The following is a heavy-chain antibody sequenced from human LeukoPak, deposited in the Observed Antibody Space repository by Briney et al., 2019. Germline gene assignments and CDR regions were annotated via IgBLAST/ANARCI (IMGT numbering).Heavy chain of an antibody. D-gene: IGHD7-27*01. CDR2: IYHSGST. J-gene: IGHJ2*01. CDR3: AREPTGELAWYFDL. CDR1: GGSISSSNW. Sequence: PSGTLSLTCAVSGGSISSSNWWSWVRQPPGKGLEWIGEIYHSGSTNYNPSLKSRVTISVDTSKNQFSLKLTSVTAADTAVYYCAREPTGELAWYFDLWGRGTLVTVSS. V-gene: IGHV4-4*02.